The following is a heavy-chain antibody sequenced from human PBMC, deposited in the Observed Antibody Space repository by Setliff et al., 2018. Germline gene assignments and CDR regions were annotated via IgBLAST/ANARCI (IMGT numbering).Heavy chain of an antibody. J-gene: IGHJ4*02. CDR3: VRGVRTGHLDS. CDR1: GDSISNDYW. CDR2: INQSGTT. Sequence: PSETLSLTCAVSGDSISNDYWWRWVRQPPERELEWIGEINQSGTTNYNPPLKGRATISVDNSKNQFSLNLNPVTVADTAVYCCVRGVRTGHLDSWGQGTLVTVSS. D-gene: IGHD1-1*01. V-gene: IGHV4-4*01.